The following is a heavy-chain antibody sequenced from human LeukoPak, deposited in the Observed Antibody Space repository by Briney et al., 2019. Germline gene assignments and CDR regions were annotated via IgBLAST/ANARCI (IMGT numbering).Heavy chain of an antibody. CDR3: ARLGGGVPAGPNRYWYLDL. V-gene: IGHV4-4*07. CDR2: IYASGSI. Sequence: PSETLSLTCTVSGGSISSYYWSWIRQPAGKGLEWIGRIYASGSINYNPSLKSRVTLSVDTSKNQLSLKLTSVTAADTAVYYGARLGGGVPAGPNRYWYLDLWGRGTLVTVSS. CDR1: GGSISSYY. J-gene: IGHJ2*01. D-gene: IGHD4/OR15-4a*01.